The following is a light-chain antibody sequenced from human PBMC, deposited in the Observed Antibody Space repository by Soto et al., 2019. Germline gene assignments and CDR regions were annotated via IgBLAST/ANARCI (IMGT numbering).Light chain of an antibody. CDR2: ELS. V-gene: IGKV2D-29*01. CDR3: LQDYDYPRT. J-gene: IGKJ1*01. Sequence: KPGQPPQLLIYELSNRFSGVPDRFSDSGSGTDFTLTVSSLQPEDFATYYCLQDYDYPRTFGQGTKVDIK.